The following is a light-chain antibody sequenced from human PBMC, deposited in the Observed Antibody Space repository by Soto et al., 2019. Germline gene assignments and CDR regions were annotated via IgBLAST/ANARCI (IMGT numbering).Light chain of an antibody. Sequence: EIVLTQSPGTLSLSPEERATLSCRASQSVSSSYLAWYQQKPGQAPSLLIYGASRRATGIPDRFSGSGSGTDFTLTISRLEPEDFAVYYCQHFGNSPWTFGQGTKV. CDR2: GAS. J-gene: IGKJ1*01. V-gene: IGKV3-20*01. CDR3: QHFGNSPWT. CDR1: QSVSSSY.